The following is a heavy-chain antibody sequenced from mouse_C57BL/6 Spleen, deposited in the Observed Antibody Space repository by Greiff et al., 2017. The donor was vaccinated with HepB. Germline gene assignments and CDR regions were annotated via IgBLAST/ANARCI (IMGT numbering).Heavy chain of an antibody. J-gene: IGHJ3*01. Sequence: QVQLQQSGAELVRPGASVTLSCKASGYTFTDYEMHWVKQTPVHGLEWIGAIDPETGGTAYNQKFKGKAILTADKSSSTAYMELRSLTSEDSAVYDCTKGYYGSSYGFAYWGQGTLVTVSA. CDR1: GYTFTDYE. D-gene: IGHD1-1*01. CDR3: TKGYYGSSYGFAY. CDR2: IDPETGGT. V-gene: IGHV1-15*01.